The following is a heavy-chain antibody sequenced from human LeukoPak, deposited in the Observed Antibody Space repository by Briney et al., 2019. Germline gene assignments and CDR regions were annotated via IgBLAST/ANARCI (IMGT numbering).Heavy chain of an antibody. CDR2: ISGSGGST. V-gene: IGHV3-23*01. CDR3: AELGITMIGGV. D-gene: IGHD3-10*02. CDR1: GFTFSSYG. Sequence: GGSLRLSCAASGFTFSSYGMSGVRQAPGKGLEWVSAISGSGGSTYCADSVKGRFTISRDNSKNTLYLEMNSPRAEDTAVYYCAELGITMIGGVWGKGTTVTISS. J-gene: IGHJ6*04.